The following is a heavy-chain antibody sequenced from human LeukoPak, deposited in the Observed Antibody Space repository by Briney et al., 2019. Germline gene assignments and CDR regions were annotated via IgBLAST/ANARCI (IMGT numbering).Heavy chain of an antibody. CDR1: GGSFSGYY. D-gene: IGHD6-6*01. J-gene: IGHJ6*03. CDR2: INHSGST. Sequence: PSETLSPTCAVYGGSFSGYYWSWIRQPPGKGLEWIGEINHSGSTNYNPSLKSRVTISVDTSKNQFSLKLSSVTAADTAVYYCARDWGVTARPGYMDVWGKGTTVTVSS. V-gene: IGHV4-34*01. CDR3: ARDWGVTARPGYMDV.